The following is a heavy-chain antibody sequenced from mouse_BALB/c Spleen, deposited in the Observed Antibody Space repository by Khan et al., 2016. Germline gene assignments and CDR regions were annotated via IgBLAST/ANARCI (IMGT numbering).Heavy chain of an antibody. Sequence: EVQLQESGPGLVKPSQSLSLTCTVTGYSITSDYAWNWIRQFPGNKLECMGYISYSVNTNYNPSLKSRSSTTRDTSKNQFFLQLNSVTTEDTATYYCARLMSTGWFAYWGQGTLVTVSA. D-gene: IGHD1-1*01. CDR3: ARLMSTGWFAY. CDR1: GYSITSDYA. CDR2: ISYSVNT. V-gene: IGHV3-2*02. J-gene: IGHJ3*01.